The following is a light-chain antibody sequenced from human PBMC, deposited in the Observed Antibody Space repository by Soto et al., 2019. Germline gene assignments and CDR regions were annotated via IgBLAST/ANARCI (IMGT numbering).Light chain of an antibody. J-gene: IGKJ5*01. CDR3: QQRSNRIT. Sequence: EIVLTQSPATLSLSPVERATLSCRASQSVSSYLAWYQQKPGQAPRLLIYDASNRATGIPARFSGSGSGTDFTLTISSLEPEDFAVYYCQQRSNRITFGQGTRLEIK. CDR2: DAS. CDR1: QSVSSY. V-gene: IGKV3-11*01.